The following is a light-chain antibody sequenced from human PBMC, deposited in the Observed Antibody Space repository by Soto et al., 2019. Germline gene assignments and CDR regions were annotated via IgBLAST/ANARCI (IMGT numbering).Light chain of an antibody. CDR1: ALPNQF. CDR2: KDT. CDR3: LSPDISGNSWV. V-gene: IGLV3-25*02. J-gene: IGLJ3*02. Sequence: SYELTQPPSMSVSPEQTARITCSGDALPNQFAYWYQQKTAQAPLVVIYKDTERPSGIPERFTGSNSGTTVTLTISGVQAEDEADYYCLSPDISGNSWVFGGGTKVTVL.